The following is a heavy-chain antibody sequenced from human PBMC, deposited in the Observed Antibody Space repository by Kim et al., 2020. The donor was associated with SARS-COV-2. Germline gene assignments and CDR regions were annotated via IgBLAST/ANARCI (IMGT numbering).Heavy chain of an antibody. D-gene: IGHD5-18*01. V-gene: IGHV1-3*01. Sequence: ASVKVSCKASGYTFTSYAMHWVRQAPGQRLEWMGWINAGNGNTKYSQKFQGRVTITRDTSASTAYMELCSLRSEDTAVYYCARDMDTAMESVGFDYWGQGTLVTVSS. J-gene: IGHJ4*02. CDR3: ARDMDTAMESVGFDY. CDR1: GYTFTSYA. CDR2: INAGNGNT.